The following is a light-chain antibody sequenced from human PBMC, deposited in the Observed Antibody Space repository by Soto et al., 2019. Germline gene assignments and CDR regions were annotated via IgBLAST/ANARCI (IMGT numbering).Light chain of an antibody. CDR1: HSNIETNY. Sequence: QSVLTQPPSASATPGQWVTISCSGSHSNIETNYVYWYQQLPGTAPKLLIYTNNQRSSGVPDRFSASKSGTSASLAISGLRSEDEADYYCSAWDDSLRGPVFGGGTKLTVL. V-gene: IGLV1-47*01. CDR3: SAWDDSLRGPV. J-gene: IGLJ2*01. CDR2: TNN.